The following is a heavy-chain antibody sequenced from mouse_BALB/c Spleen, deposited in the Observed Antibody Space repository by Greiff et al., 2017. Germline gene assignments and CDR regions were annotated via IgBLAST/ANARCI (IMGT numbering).Heavy chain of an antibody. CDR3: ARKGTGTFAY. CDR2: IWSGGST. D-gene: IGHD4-1*01. V-gene: IGHV2-2*02. J-gene: IGHJ3*01. Sequence: VQLQQSGPGLVQPSQSLSITCTVSGFSLTSYGVHWVRQSPGKGLEWLGVIWSGGSTDYNAAFISRLSISKDNSKSQVFFKMNSLQANDTAIYYCARKGTGTFAYWGQGTLVTVSA. CDR1: GFSLTSYG.